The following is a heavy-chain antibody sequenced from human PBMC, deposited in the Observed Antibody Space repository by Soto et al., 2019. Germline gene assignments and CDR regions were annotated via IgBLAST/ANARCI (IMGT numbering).Heavy chain of an antibody. CDR1: GGSISSYY. Sequence: SETLSLTCTVSGGSISSYYWSWIRQPPGKGLEWIGYIYYSGSTNYNPSLKSRVTISVDTSKNRFSLKLSSVTAADTAVYYCARWTLGYCSGGNCYDGSFDTWGQGTLVTVSP. CDR2: IYYSGST. V-gene: IGHV4-59*01. D-gene: IGHD2-15*01. J-gene: IGHJ5*02. CDR3: ARWTLGYCSGGNCYDGSFDT.